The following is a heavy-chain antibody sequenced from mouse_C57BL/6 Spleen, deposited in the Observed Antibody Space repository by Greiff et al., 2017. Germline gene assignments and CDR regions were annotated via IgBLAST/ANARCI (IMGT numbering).Heavy chain of an antibody. V-gene: IGHV1-18*01. Sequence: EVQLQQSGPELVKPGASVKIPCKASGYTFTDYNMDWVKQSHGKSLEWIGDINPNNGGTIYNQKFKGKATLTVDKSSSTAYMELRSLTSEDTAVYYCARRDDYGSSYGFAYWGQGTLVTVSA. CDR2: INPNNGGT. CDR1: GYTFTDYN. D-gene: IGHD1-1*01. J-gene: IGHJ3*01. CDR3: ARRDDYGSSYGFAY.